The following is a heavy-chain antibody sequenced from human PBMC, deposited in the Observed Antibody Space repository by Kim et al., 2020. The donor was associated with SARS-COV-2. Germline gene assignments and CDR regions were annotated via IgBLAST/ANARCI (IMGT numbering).Heavy chain of an antibody. CDR3: RVTMVRGVIIWKNWFDP. CDR2: IKSKIDGGTT. CDR1: GFTFSNAW. J-gene: IGHJ5*02. Sequence: GGSLRLSCAASGFTFSNAWMSWVRQAPGKGLEWVGRIKSKIDGGTTDYAAPVKGRFTISRDDLKNTLFLQMNSLKTEDTAVYYCRVTMVRGVIIWKNWFDPWGQGTLVTVSS. D-gene: IGHD3-10*01. V-gene: IGHV3-15*01.